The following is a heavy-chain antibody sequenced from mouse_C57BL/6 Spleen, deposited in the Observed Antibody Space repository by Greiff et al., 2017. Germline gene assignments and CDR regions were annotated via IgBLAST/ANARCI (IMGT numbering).Heavy chain of an antibody. CDR1: GFTFTSYG. CDR3: ARRGTGTGDY. D-gene: IGHD4-1*01. J-gene: IGHJ2*01. CDR2: ISSGGSYT. Sequence: EVQLVESGGDLVKPGGSLKLSCAASGFTFTSYGMSWVRQTPDKRLEWVATISSGGSYTYYPDSVKGRFTISRDKAKNTLYLQMSSLKSEDTAMYYCARRGTGTGDYWGQGTTLTVSS. V-gene: IGHV5-6*02.